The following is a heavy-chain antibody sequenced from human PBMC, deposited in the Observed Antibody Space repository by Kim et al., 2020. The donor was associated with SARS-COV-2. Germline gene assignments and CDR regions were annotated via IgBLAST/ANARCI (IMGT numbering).Heavy chain of an antibody. CDR3: ARLPYYGSGSYYNLAFDI. CDR1: GGSFSGYY. V-gene: IGHV4-34*01. D-gene: IGHD3-10*01. CDR2: INHSGST. Sequence: SETLSLTCAVYGGSFSGYYWSWIRQPPGKGLEWIGEINHSGSTNYNPTLKSRVTISVDTSKNQFSLKLSSVTAADTAVYYCARLPYYGSGSYYNLAFDIWGQGTMVTVSS. J-gene: IGHJ3*02.